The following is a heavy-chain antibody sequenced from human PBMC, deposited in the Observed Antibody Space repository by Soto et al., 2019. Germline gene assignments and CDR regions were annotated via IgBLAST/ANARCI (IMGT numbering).Heavy chain of an antibody. CDR3: ASTYCGGDCYSGSWFDP. D-gene: IGHD2-21*02. J-gene: IGHJ5*02. CDR1: GYTFTSYG. CDR2: ISAYNGNT. V-gene: IGHV1-18*01. Sequence: ASVKVSCKASGYTFTSYGISWVRQAPGQGLEWMGWISAYNGNTNYAQKLQGRVTMTTDTSTSTAYMELRSLRSDDTAVYYCASTYCGGDCYSGSWFDPWGQGTLVTVSS.